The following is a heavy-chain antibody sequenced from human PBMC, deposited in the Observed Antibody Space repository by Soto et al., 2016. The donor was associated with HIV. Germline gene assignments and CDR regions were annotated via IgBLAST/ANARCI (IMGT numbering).Heavy chain of an antibody. V-gene: IGHV1-18*01. J-gene: IGHJ4*02. CDR1: GYTFSNYG. CDR2: ISAYSGNT. CDR3: GYYNDNSGPSLCLY. Sequence: QVQLVQSGAEVKRPGASVKVSCKASGYTFSNYGFIWVRQAPGQGLEWMGWISAYSGNTNYAQKPQGRVTMTTDTSTTTAYMELRSLRSDDTAVYYCGYYNDNSGPSLCLYWGQGTLVTVSS. D-gene: IGHD3-22*01.